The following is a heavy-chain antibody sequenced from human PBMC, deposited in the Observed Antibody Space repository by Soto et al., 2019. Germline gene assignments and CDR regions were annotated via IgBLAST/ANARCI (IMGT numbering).Heavy chain of an antibody. CDR3: ARSMYYYDSSGYYPTVISPFDY. V-gene: IGHV3-30-3*01. CDR2: ISYDGSNK. Sequence: PGGSLRLSCAASGFTFSSYAMHWVRQAPGKGLEWVAVISYDGSNKYYADSVKGRFTISRDNSKNTLYLQMNSLRAEDTAVYYCARSMYYYDSSGYYPTVISPFDYWGQGTLVTVSS. J-gene: IGHJ4*02. CDR1: GFTFSSYA. D-gene: IGHD3-22*01.